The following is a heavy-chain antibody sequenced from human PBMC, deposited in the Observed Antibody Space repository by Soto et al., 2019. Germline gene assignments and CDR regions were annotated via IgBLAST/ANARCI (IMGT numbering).Heavy chain of an antibody. V-gene: IGHV3-30*18. CDR3: AKDVRHIVVVTATFDY. J-gene: IGHJ4*02. D-gene: IGHD2-21*02. CDR1: GFTFSSYG. Sequence: GGSLRLSCAASGFTFSSYGMHWVRQAPGKGLEWVAVISYDGSNKYYADSVKGRFTISRDNSKNTLYLQMNSLRAEDTAVYYCAKDVRHIVVVTATFDYWGQGTLVTVSS. CDR2: ISYDGSNK.